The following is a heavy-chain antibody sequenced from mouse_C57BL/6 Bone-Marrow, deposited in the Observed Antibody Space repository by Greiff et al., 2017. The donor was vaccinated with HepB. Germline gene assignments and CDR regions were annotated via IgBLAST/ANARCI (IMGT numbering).Heavy chain of an antibody. J-gene: IGHJ2*01. V-gene: IGHV14-4*01. CDR1: GFNIKDDY. CDR2: IDPENGDT. D-gene: IGHD2-4*01. CDR3: SYYDYDY. Sequence: VQLQQSGAELVRPGASVKLSCTASGFNIKDDYMHWVKQRPEQGLEWIGWIDPENGDTEYASKFQGKATITADTSSNTAYLQLSSLTSEDTAVYYCSYYDYDYWGKGTTLTVSS.